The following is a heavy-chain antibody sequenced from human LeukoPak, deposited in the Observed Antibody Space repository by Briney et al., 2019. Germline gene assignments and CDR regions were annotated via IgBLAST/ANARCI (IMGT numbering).Heavy chain of an antibody. CDR2: ISSSSSYI. CDR1: GFTFSSYS. CDR3: ARSHPTRLRFLEQVVTFYY. V-gene: IGHV3-21*01. J-gene: IGHJ4*02. Sequence: PGGSLRLSCAASGFTFSSYSMNWVRQAPGKGLEWVSSISSSSSYIYYADSVKGRFTISRDNAKNSLYLQMNSLRAEDTAVYYCARSHPTRLRFLEQVVTFYYWGQGTLVTVSS. D-gene: IGHD3-3*01.